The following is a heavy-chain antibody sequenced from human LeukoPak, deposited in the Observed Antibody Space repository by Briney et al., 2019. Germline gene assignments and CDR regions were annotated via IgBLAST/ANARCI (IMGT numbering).Heavy chain of an antibody. J-gene: IGHJ6*02. CDR3: ARGDCSGGSCFYYYYYYGMDV. CDR1: GYTFTSYD. Sequence: ASVKVSCKASGYTFTSYDINWVRQATGQGLEWMEWMNPNSGNTGYAQKFQGRVTMTRNTSISTAYMELSSLRSEDTAVYYCARGDCSGGSCFYYYYYYGMDVWGQGTTVTVSS. V-gene: IGHV1-8*01. D-gene: IGHD2-15*01. CDR2: MNPNSGNT.